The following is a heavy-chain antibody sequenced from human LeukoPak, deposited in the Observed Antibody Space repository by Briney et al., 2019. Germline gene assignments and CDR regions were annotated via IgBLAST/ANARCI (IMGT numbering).Heavy chain of an antibody. CDR1: GFTFSSYS. J-gene: IGHJ3*02. CDR3: ARAGLYTSSGDSNDAFDM. V-gene: IGHV3-21*01. Sequence: GGSLRLSCAGSGFTFSSYSMNWVRQAPGKGLEWVSSIGSTSSYIYYADSVKGRFTFSRDNAKNSLYPQMNSLRAEDTAVYYCARAGLYTSSGDSNDAFDMWGQGTMVTVSS. CDR2: IGSTSSYI. D-gene: IGHD6-6*01.